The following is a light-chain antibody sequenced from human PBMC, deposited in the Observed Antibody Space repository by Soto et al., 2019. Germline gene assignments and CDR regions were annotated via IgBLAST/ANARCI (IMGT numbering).Light chain of an antibody. CDR3: CSFTTSNTWV. J-gene: IGLJ3*02. Sequence: QSALTQPASMSGSPGQSITISCTGTSSDVGGYNYVSWYQQHPGKAPKLMIYDVSDRPSGVSNRLSGSKSGNAASLTISGLQAEDEADYYCCSFTTSNTWVFGGGTKLTVL. CDR1: SSDVGGYNY. V-gene: IGLV2-14*01. CDR2: DVS.